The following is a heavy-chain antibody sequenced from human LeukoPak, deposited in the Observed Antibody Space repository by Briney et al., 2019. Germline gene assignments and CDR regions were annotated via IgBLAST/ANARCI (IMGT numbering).Heavy chain of an antibody. J-gene: IGHJ4*02. V-gene: IGHV1-69*13. CDR1: GGTFSSYA. CDR3: ARGRWLQAYFDY. CDR2: IIPIFGTA. Sequence: SVKVSCKASGGTFSSYAISWVRQAPGQGLEWMGGIIPIFGTANYAQKFQGRVTITADESTSTAYMELSSLRSEDTAAYYCARGRWLQAYFDYWGQGTLVTVSS. D-gene: IGHD5-24*01.